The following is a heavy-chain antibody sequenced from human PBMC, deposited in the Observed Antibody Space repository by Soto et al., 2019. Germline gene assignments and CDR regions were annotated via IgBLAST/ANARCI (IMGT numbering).Heavy chain of an antibody. CDR2: ITSTGSST. V-gene: IGHV3-23*01. J-gene: IGHJ4*02. Sequence: EVQLLESGGCFVQPGGSLRLSCAASGFIFSNYAMTWVRQAPGEGLEWVSGITSTGSSTYYADSVKGRFTISRDNSMNTLFLQITSLRAVDTAVYYCAIGAEGYVVSSLDFWGQGTLVSVSS. CDR1: GFIFSNYA. D-gene: IGHD5-12*01. CDR3: AIGAEGYVVSSLDF.